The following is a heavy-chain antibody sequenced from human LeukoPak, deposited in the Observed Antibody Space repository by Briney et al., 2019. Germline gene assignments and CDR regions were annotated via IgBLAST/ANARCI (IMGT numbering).Heavy chain of an antibody. CDR1: GGSFSGYY. V-gene: IGHV4-34*01. J-gene: IGHJ4*02. CDR2: INHSGST. Sequence: PSETLSLTCAVYGGSFSGYYWSWIRQPPGKELEWIGEINHSGSTNYNPSLKSRVTISVDTSKNQFSLKLSSVTAADTAVYYCARHNPTSPGYSSGWYLDYWGQGTLVTVSS. D-gene: IGHD6-19*01. CDR3: ARHNPTSPGYSSGWYLDY.